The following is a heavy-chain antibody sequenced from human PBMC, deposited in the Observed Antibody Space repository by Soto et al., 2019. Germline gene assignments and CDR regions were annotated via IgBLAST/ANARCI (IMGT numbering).Heavy chain of an antibody. J-gene: IGHJ4*02. D-gene: IGHD3-3*01. CDR2: ISWNSGSI. CDR3: AKDPSDFWSGYLFDY. Sequence: GGSLRLSCAASGFTFDDYAMHWVRQAPGKGLEWVSGISWNSGSIGYADSVKGRFTISRDNAKNSLYLQMNSLRAEDTALYYCAKDPSDFWSGYLFDYWGQGTLVTVSS. V-gene: IGHV3-9*01. CDR1: GFTFDDYA.